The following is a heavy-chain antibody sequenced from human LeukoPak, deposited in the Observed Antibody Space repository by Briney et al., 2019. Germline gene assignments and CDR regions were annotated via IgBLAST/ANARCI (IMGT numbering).Heavy chain of an antibody. J-gene: IGHJ5*02. D-gene: IGHD1-26*01. CDR2: ISSSSSYI. CDR3: ARVSGSYSNWFDP. V-gene: IGHV3-21*01. Sequence: TGGSLRLSCAASGFTFSSYTMNWVRQAPGKGLEWVSSISSSSSYIYYADSVKGRFTISRDNAKNSLYLQMNSLRAEDTAVYYCARVSGSYSNWFDPWGQGTLVTVSS. CDR1: GFTFSSYT.